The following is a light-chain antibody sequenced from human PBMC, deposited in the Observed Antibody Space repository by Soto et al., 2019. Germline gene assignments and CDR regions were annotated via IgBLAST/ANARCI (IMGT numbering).Light chain of an antibody. Sequence: DIQMTQSPSSLSASVGDRVTITCRASQSISNFLNWYQQKPGKAPKLLIYDVSSLQSGVPSRFGGSGYGTDFTLIISCLQPEDFATYYCEQSYNIPVTFGQGTKVEVK. J-gene: IGKJ1*01. CDR1: QSISNF. CDR2: DVS. CDR3: EQSYNIPVT. V-gene: IGKV1-39*01.